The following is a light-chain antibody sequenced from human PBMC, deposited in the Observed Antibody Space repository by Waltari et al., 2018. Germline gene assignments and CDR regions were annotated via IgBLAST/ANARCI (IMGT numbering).Light chain of an antibody. Sequence: QLVVTQSPSASASLGASVKLTSTLSSGHSSTVIAWLQQQPEKGPRYLMKVNSDGSHSRGDEIPDRFSGSSSGAERYLTISSLQAEDEADYYCQTGGHGTWVFGGGTKLTVL. CDR1: SGHSSTV. CDR3: QTGGHGTWV. V-gene: IGLV4-69*01. J-gene: IGLJ3*02. CDR2: VNSDGSH.